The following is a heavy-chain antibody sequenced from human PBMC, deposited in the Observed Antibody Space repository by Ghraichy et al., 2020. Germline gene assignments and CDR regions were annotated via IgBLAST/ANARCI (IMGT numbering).Heavy chain of an antibody. CDR2: ISYDGSNK. CDR3: ARDGAYYGSGRGSTDAFDI. J-gene: IGHJ3*02. CDR1: GFTFSSYA. D-gene: IGHD3-10*01. Sequence: GGSLRLSCAASGFTFSSYAIHWVRQAPGKGLEWVAVISYDGSNKYYADYVKGRFTISRDNSKNTLYLQMNSLRTEDTAVYYCARDGAYYGSGRGSTDAFDIWGQGTMVTVSS. V-gene: IGHV3-30-3*01.